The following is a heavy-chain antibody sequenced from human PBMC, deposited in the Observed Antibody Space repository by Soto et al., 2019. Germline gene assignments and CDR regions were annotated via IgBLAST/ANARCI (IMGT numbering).Heavy chain of an antibody. CDR2: IYYSGST. V-gene: IGHV4-39*01. J-gene: IGHJ4*02. Sequence: PSETLSLTCTVSGGSISSGSYYWGWIRQPPGKGLEWIGSIYYSGSTYYNPSLKSRVTISVDTSKNQLSLKLSSVTAADTAVYYCAVARRETLTFDYCGEGTLVTVSS. D-gene: IGHD1-26*01. CDR3: AVARRETLTFDY. CDR1: GGSISSGSYY.